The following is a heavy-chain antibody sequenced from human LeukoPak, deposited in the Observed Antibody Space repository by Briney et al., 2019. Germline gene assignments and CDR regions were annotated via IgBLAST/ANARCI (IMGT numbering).Heavy chain of an antibody. CDR3: ARGKGGTGFDY. Sequence: SQTLSLTCANSGDSVSSNRAVWNWIRQSPSRGLEWRGRTYYRSKWYNDYAVSVRSRIAINSHTSKNYFSLQLSSVTPEDTAVYYCARGKGGTGFDYWGQGTLVTVSS. V-gene: IGHV6-1*01. J-gene: IGHJ4*02. D-gene: IGHD1-26*01. CDR2: TYYRSKWYN. CDR1: GDSVSSNRAV.